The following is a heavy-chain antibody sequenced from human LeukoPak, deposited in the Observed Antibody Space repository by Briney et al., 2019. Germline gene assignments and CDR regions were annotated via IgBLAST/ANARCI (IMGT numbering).Heavy chain of an antibody. J-gene: IGHJ4*02. V-gene: IGHV3-21*01. D-gene: IGHD6-13*01. CDR3: ARDASSSWAIDY. CDR2: ISSSSSYI. CDR1: GFTFSSYS. Sequence: GGSLRLSCAASGFTFSSYSMNWVRQAPGKGLEWVSSISSSSSYIYYADSVKGRFTISRDNAKNSLYLQMNSLRAEDTAVYYCARDASSSWAIDYWGQGTLVTVSS.